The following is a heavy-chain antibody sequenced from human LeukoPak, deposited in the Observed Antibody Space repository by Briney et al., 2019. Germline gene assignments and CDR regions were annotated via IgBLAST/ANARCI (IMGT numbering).Heavy chain of an antibody. Sequence: SETLSLTCAVYGGSFSGYYWSWIRQPPGKGLEWVGEINHSGSTNYNPSLKSRVTISVDTSKNQFSLKLSSVTAAGTAVYYCARARDSSGWSRSYWYFDLWGRGTLVTVSS. V-gene: IGHV4-34*01. CDR1: GGSFSGYY. J-gene: IGHJ2*01. D-gene: IGHD6-19*01. CDR2: INHSGST. CDR3: ARARDSSGWSRSYWYFDL.